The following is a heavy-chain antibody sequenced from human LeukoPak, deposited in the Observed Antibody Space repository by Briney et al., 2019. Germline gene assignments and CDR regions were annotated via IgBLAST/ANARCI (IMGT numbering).Heavy chain of an antibody. D-gene: IGHD3-3*01. Sequence: PGGSLRLSCAASGFTFSSYAMSWVRQAPGKGLEWVSAISGSGGSTYYADSVKGRFTISRDNSKNTLYLQMNSLRAEDTAVYYCAKDQPITIFGVATYYFDYWGQGTLVTVSS. CDR3: AKDQPITIFGVATYYFDY. CDR1: GFTFSSYA. J-gene: IGHJ4*02. CDR2: ISGSGGST. V-gene: IGHV3-23*01.